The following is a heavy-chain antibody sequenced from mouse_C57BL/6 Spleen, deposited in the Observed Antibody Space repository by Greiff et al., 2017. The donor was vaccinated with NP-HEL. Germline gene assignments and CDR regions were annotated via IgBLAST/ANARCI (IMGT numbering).Heavy chain of an antibody. CDR2: IDPENGDT. J-gene: IGHJ3*01. D-gene: IGHD1-1*01. V-gene: IGHV14-4*01. Sequence: VQLQQSGAELVRPGASVKLSCTASGFNIKDDYMHWVKQRPEQGLEWIGWIDPENGDTEYASKFQGKATITADTSSNTAYLQLSSLTSEDTAVYYCTTASSYMSFPYWGQGTLVTVSA. CDR3: TTASSYMSFPY. CDR1: GFNIKDDY.